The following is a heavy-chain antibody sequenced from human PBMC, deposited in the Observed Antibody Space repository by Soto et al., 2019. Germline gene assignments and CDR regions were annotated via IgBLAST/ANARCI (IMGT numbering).Heavy chain of an antibody. CDR2: ISSGSSNI. Sequence: EVQLVESGGGLVKPGGSLTLSCAGSGFAFRSYNMNWVRQPPGKGLEWVASISSGSSNIYYADSVKGRFTISRDHAKDSLYLQMYSLRAEDSAVYYCASATVVAGTFDFWGQGTLLTGSS. CDR3: ASATVVAGTFDF. V-gene: IGHV3-21*01. D-gene: IGHD2-15*01. CDR1: GFAFRSYN. J-gene: IGHJ4*02.